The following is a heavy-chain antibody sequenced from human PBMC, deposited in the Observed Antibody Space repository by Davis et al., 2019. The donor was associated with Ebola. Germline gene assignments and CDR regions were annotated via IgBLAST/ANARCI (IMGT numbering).Heavy chain of an antibody. CDR1: GYSFTSYW. V-gene: IGHV5-51*01. J-gene: IGHJ3*02. CDR2: IYPGDSDT. Sequence: GGSLRLSCKGSGYSFTSYWIGWVRQMPGKGLEWMGIIYPGDSDTRYSPSFQGQVTISADKSISTAYLQWSSLKASDTAMYYCARLSSSTWPDAFDIWGQGTMVTVCS. CDR3: ARLSSSTWPDAFDI. D-gene: IGHD6-13*01.